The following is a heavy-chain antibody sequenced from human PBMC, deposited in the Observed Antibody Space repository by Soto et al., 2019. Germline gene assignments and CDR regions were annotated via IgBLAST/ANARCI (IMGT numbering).Heavy chain of an antibody. CDR2: ISGAGTAT. V-gene: IGHV3-23*01. Sequence: EVHLLDSGGGLVQPGGSLRLSCAASGFTFDRSGMSWVRQAPGKGLEWVSDISGAGTATYYADSVKGRFTISRDNSKNTLYLQMNSLRAEDTAIYYCAKRDGYNSGEFHYWGQGTLVTVSS. CDR3: AKRDGYNSGEFHY. J-gene: IGHJ4*02. CDR1: GFTFDRSG. D-gene: IGHD5-12*01.